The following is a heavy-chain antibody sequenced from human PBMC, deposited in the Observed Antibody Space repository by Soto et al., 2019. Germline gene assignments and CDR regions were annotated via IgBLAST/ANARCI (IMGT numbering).Heavy chain of an antibody. J-gene: IGHJ4*02. CDR2: INHSGST. CDR1: GGSFSGYY. V-gene: IGHV4-34*01. Sequence: SETLSLTCTVYGGSFSGYYCIWIRQPAVKGLEWIVEINHSGSTNYNPSLKSRVTISVDTSKNQFSLKLSSVTAADTAVYYCARGKVLWFGELLFDYWGQGTLVTVSS. CDR3: ARGKVLWFGELLFDY. D-gene: IGHD3-10*01.